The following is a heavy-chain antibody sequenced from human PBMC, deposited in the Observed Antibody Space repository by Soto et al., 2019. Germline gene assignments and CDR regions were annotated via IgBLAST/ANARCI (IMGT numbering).Heavy chain of an antibody. CDR1: GFTFISYW. D-gene: IGHD4-17*01. V-gene: IGHV3-7*01. CDR3: ARVRRGAYGDYDYYFDY. Sequence: EVQLVESGGGLVKLGGSRRLSCAALGFTFISYWISWVPKAPGKGREGVANIKQDGSEKYYVDSVKGRFTISRDNAKNSLYLQMNSLRAEDTAVYYCARVRRGAYGDYDYYFDYWGQGTLVTVSS. CDR2: IKQDGSEK. J-gene: IGHJ4*02.